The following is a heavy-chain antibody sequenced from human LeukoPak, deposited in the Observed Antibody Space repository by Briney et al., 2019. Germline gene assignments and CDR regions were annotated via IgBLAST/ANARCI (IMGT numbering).Heavy chain of an antibody. Sequence: GGSLRLSCTTSRFTFGDYALSWFRQAPGKGLEWVGFIRKTAYGGTTEYAASVKGRFTISRDDSKSIAYLQMNSLKTEDTAVYYCSGDDSASYFRFDPWGRGTLVTVSS. CDR1: RFTFGDYA. V-gene: IGHV3-49*03. CDR2: IRKTAYGGTT. D-gene: IGHD3-10*01. CDR3: SGDDSASYFRFDP. J-gene: IGHJ5*02.